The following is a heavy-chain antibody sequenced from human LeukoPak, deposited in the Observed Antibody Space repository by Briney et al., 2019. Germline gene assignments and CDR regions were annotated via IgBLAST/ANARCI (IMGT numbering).Heavy chain of an antibody. J-gene: IGHJ4*02. Sequence: GGSLRLSCAASGFTFSSYWMSWVRQAPGKGLEWVGFIRSKAYGGTADYAASLKGRFTISRDDSKNIAYLHLISLKTEDTAVYYCTTYHYDTSGYYYVTYWGQGTLVTVSS. CDR2: IRSKAYGGTA. CDR3: TTYHYDTSGYYYVTY. D-gene: IGHD3-22*01. CDR1: GFTFSSYW. V-gene: IGHV3-49*04.